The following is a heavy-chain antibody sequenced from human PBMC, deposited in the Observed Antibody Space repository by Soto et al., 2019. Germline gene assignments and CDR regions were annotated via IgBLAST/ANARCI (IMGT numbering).Heavy chain of an antibody. CDR1: GFTFSSYA. D-gene: IGHD2-15*01. CDR3: AKVIVVVVAATLGSDY. Sequence: EVQLLESGGGLVQPGGSLRLSCAASGFTFSSYAMSWVRQAPGKGLEWVSAISGSGGSTYYADSVKGRFTISRDNYKNTLYLQMNSLRAEDTAVYYCAKVIVVVVAATLGSDYWGQGTLVTVSS. V-gene: IGHV3-23*01. CDR2: ISGSGGST. J-gene: IGHJ4*02.